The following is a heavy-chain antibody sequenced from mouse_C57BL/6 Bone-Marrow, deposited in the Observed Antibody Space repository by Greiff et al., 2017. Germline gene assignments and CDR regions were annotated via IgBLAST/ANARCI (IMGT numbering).Heavy chain of an antibody. CDR3: TRDGRYFDY. Sequence: QVQLQQSGAELVRPGASVTLSCKASGYTFTDYEMHWVKQTPVHGLEWIGAIDPETGGTAYNQKFKGKAILTADKSSSTAYMELRSLTSEGSAVYYCTRDGRYFDYWGQGTTLTVSS. CDR2: IDPETGGT. V-gene: IGHV1-15*01. J-gene: IGHJ2*01. CDR1: GYTFTDYE. D-gene: IGHD2-3*01.